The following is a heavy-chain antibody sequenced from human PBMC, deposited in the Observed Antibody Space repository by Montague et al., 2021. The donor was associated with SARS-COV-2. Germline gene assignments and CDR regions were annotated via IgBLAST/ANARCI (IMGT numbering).Heavy chain of an antibody. V-gene: IGHV4-59*01. CDR3: ASGADDYYYAMDV. CDR2: VYYSGST. D-gene: IGHD3-10*01. Sequence: SETLSLTCTVSSGPISTYYWSWIRQPPGKGLEWTGYVYYSGSTNYNPSLKSRVTISVDTSKNQFSLKLRSVTAADTAVYYCASGADDYYYAMDVWGQGTTVTVSS. J-gene: IGHJ6*02. CDR1: SGPISTYY.